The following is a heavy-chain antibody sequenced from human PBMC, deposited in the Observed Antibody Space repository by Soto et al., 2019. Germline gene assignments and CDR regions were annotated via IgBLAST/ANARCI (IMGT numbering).Heavy chain of an antibody. Sequence: GGSLRLSCAASGFTFSSYAMSWVRQAPGKGLEWVSAISGSGGSTYYADSVKGRFTISRDNSKNTLYLQMNSLRAEDTAVYYCAKDRDIVVVVAAYGMDVWGQGTTVTVSS. V-gene: IGHV3-23*01. CDR3: AKDRDIVVVVAAYGMDV. CDR2: ISGSGGST. D-gene: IGHD2-15*01. J-gene: IGHJ6*02. CDR1: GFTFSSYA.